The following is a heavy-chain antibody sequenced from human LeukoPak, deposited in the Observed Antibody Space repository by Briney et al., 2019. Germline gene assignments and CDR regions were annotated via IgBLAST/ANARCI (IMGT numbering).Heavy chain of an antibody. V-gene: IGHV3-23*01. J-gene: IGHJ4*02. CDR3: AREGYDFWNGYYTVNY. Sequence: PGGSLRLSCAASGFTFSSYAMSWVRQAPGKGLEWVSAISGSGGSTYYADSVKGWFTISRDNAKNSLYLQMNSLRAEDTAVYYCAREGYDFWNGYYTVNYWGQGTLVTVSS. CDR2: ISGSGGST. D-gene: IGHD3-3*01. CDR1: GFTFSSYA.